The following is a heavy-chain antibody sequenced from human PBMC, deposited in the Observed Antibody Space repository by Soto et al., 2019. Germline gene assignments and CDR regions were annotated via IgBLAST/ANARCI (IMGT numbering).Heavy chain of an antibody. Sequence: QVQLQESGPGLVKPSQTLSLTCTVSGGSISSGGPYWGWIRQHPGKGLEWIGYIYYSGSTYYKSSLKSRVTISVDTSNNQFSLKLSSVTAADTAVYYCARMTMVRGVIYYYGMDVW. J-gene: IGHJ6*01. CDR1: GGSISSGGPY. CDR3: ARMTMVRGVIYYYGMDV. V-gene: IGHV4-31*03. CDR2: IYYSGST. D-gene: IGHD3-10*01.